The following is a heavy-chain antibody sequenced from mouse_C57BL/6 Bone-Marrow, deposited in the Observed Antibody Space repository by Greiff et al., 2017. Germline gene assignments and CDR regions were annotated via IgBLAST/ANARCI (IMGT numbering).Heavy chain of an antibody. CDR2: IDPENGDT. CDR3: TTSRWDGY. J-gene: IGHJ3*01. D-gene: IGHD4-1*01. CDR1: GFNIKDDY. Sequence: EVHLVESGAELVRPGASVKLSCTASGFNIKDDYMHWVKQRPEQGLEWIGWIDPENGDTEYASKFQGKATITADTSSNTAYLQLSSLTSEDTAVYSCTTSRWDGYWGQGTLVTVSA. V-gene: IGHV14-4*01.